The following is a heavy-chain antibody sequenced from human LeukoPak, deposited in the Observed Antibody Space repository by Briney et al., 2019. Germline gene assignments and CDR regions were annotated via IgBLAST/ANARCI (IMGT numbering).Heavy chain of an antibody. Sequence: SVKVSCKASGGTFSSYAISWVRLAQGQGLEWMGGLTPIFGTANYAQKFQGRVTITTDESTSTAYMELSSLRSEDTAVYYCARAPGVPAARNYYYYMDVWGKGTTVTVSS. CDR2: LTPIFGTA. J-gene: IGHJ6*03. D-gene: IGHD2-2*01. CDR1: GGTFSSYA. V-gene: IGHV1-69*05. CDR3: ARAPGVPAARNYYYYMDV.